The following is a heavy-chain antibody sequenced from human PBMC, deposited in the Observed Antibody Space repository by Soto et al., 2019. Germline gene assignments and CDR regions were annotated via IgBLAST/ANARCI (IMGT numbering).Heavy chain of an antibody. CDR3: ATVPVLSSSGWNYFDY. J-gene: IGHJ4*02. CDR1: GYTLTELS. CDR2: FDPEDGET. V-gene: IGHV1-24*01. D-gene: IGHD6-19*01. Sequence: ASVKVSCKVSGYTLTELSMHWVRQAPGKGLEWMGGFDPEDGETIYAQKFQGRVTMTEDTSTDTAYMELSSLRSEDTAVYYCATVPVLSSSGWNYFDYWGQGTLVTVSS.